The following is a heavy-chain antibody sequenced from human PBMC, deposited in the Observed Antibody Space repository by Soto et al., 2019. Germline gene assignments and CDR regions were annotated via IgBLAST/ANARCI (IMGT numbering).Heavy chain of an antibody. CDR2: ISYSGSA. CDR1: GGSISSGGYY. CDR3: ARAPYSSGWPDY. Sequence: QVQLRESGPGLVKPSQTLSLACTVSGGSISSGGYYWSWIRQHPGKGLEWIGHISYSGSAFYNPSLKCRXSIXVXMSKNQLSLKLNSVTAADTAVYYCARAPYSSGWPDYWGQGTLVIVSS. D-gene: IGHD6-19*01. V-gene: IGHV4-31*03. J-gene: IGHJ4*02.